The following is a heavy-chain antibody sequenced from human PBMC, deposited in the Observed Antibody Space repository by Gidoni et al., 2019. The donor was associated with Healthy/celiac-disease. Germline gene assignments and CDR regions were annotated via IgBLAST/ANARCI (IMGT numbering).Heavy chain of an antibody. Sequence: QVQLQQWGAGLLKPSETLSLTCAVYGGSFSGYYWSWIRQPPGKGLEWIGEINHSGSTNYNPSLKSRVTISVDTSKNQFSLKLSSVTAADTAVYYCARHKSWVNYYYYYMDVWGKGTTVTVSS. V-gene: IGHV4-34*01. CDR3: ARHKSWVNYYYYYMDV. J-gene: IGHJ6*03. CDR1: GGSFSGYY. CDR2: INHSGST.